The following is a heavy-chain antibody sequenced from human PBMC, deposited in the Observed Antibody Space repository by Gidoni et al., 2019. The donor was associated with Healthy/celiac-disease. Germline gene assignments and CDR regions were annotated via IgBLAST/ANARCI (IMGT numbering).Heavy chain of an antibody. Sequence: QVQLQQWGAGLLKPSETLSLTCAVYGGSFSGYYWSWIRQPPGKGLEWIGEINHSGSTNYNPSLKSRVTISVDTSKNQFALKLSSVTAADTAVYYCARDEAYGPHYWGQGTLVTVSS. CDR3: ARDEAYGPHY. CDR2: INHSGST. V-gene: IGHV4-34*01. D-gene: IGHD2-21*01. J-gene: IGHJ4*02. CDR1: GGSFSGYY.